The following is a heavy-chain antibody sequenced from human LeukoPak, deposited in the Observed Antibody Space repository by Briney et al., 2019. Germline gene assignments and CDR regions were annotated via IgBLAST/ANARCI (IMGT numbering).Heavy chain of an antibody. CDR1: GSGGSISNYY. V-gene: IGHV4-59*01. J-gene: IGHJ3*02. Sequence: SETLSLTCTVSGSGGSISNYYWSWIRQPPGKGLEWIGYIYYSGSTNYNPSLKSRVTISVDTSKNQFSLKLSSVTAADTAVYYCARVGDAFDIWGQGTMVTVSS. CDR3: ARVGDAFDI. CDR2: IYYSGST.